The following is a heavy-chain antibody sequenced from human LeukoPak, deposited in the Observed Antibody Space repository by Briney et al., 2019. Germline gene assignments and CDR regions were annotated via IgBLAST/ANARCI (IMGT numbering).Heavy chain of an antibody. CDR2: IYHSGST. V-gene: IGHV4-30-2*01. D-gene: IGHD5-18*01. Sequence: SETLSLTCTVSGGSVSSGSYYWSWIRQPPGKGLEWIGYIYHSGSTYYNPSLKSRVTISVDRSKNQFSLKLSSVTAADTAVYYCARGGEGYGYVVDYWGQGTLVTVSS. CDR3: ARGGEGYGYVVDY. CDR1: GGSVSSGSYY. J-gene: IGHJ4*02.